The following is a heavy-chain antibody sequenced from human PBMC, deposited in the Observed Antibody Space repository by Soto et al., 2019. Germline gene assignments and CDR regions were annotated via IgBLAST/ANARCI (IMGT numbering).Heavy chain of an antibody. CDR3: ARKLRYPDY. D-gene: IGHD3-9*01. CDR1: GFTFSSYA. V-gene: IGHV3-30-3*01. J-gene: IGHJ4*02. CDR2: ISYDGSNK. Sequence: QVQLVESGGGVVQPGRSLRLSCAASGFTFSSYAMHWVRQAPGKGLEWVAVISYDGSNKYYADSVKGRFTISRDNSKNTLYLQRNSLRAEDTAVYYCARKLRYPDYWGQGTLVTVSS.